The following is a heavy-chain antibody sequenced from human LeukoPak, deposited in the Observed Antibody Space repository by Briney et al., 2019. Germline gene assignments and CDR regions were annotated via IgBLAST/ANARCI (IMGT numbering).Heavy chain of an antibody. CDR1: GFTFGDHG. V-gene: IGHV3-49*03. CDR2: IKTKTYGGTT. J-gene: IGHJ4*02. CDR3: SRGVIVGAAYFDY. Sequence: GGSLRLSCTTSGFTFGDHGVSWFRQAPGKGPEWISFIKTKTYGGTTEYAASVKGRFTISRDDSTGIAYLQMDSLKPEDTAVYYCSRGVIVGAAYFDYGGQGTLVTVSS. D-gene: IGHD1-26*01.